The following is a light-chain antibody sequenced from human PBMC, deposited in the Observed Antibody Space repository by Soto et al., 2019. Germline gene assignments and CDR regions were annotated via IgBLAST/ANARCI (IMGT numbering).Light chain of an antibody. CDR3: QHHGGSPIT. J-gene: IGKJ4*01. Sequence: EIVLTQSPDTLSLSPGERATLSCRASQSIRSNYLAWFQQKPGQAPRLLIYTTSSRATGIPDRFSGSGSGTDSTLTISRLEPEDFAVYYCQHHGGSPITFGGGTKVEIK. CDR1: QSIRSNY. CDR2: TTS. V-gene: IGKV3-20*01.